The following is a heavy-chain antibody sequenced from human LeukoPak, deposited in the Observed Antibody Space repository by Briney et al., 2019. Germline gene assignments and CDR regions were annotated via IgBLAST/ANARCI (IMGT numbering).Heavy chain of an antibody. CDR2: INPSGGST. CDR3: ARTEWVWMWELRILAY. V-gene: IGHV1-46*01. Sequence: ASVKVSCKASGYTFTSYYMHWVRQAPGQGLEWMGIINPSGGSTSYAQKLQGRVAMTTDTSTSTAYMELRSLRFDDTAVYYCARTEWVWMWELRILAYWGQGTLVTVSS. J-gene: IGHJ4*02. D-gene: IGHD1-26*01. CDR1: GYTFTSYY.